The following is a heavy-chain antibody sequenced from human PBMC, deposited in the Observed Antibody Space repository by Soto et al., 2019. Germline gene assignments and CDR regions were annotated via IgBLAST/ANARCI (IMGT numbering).Heavy chain of an antibody. CDR2: VFYSGAT. Sequence: LXLTCNIDGGPIKSGDYYWSWIRQPPGKGLEWIGYVFYSGATNYSPSLKSRAAISMDTSKNQFSLSLTSVTAADTAVYYCARAGFSYGHLLFWGQGIRVTVSS. D-gene: IGHD3-10*01. CDR3: ARAGFSYGHLLF. CDR1: GGPIKSGDYY. J-gene: IGHJ4*02. V-gene: IGHV4-30-4*01.